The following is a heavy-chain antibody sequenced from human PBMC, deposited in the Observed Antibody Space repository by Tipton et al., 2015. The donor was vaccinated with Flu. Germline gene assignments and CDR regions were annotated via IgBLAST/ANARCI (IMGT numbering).Heavy chain of an antibody. CDR3: AREWGDAFDI. J-gene: IGHJ3*02. D-gene: IGHD3-16*01. V-gene: IGHV4-38-2*02. CDR2: IYHSGST. Sequence: TLSLTCTVSGYSISSGFYWGWIRQPPGKGLEWIGNIYHSGSTFYNPSLKSRVTISVDTSKNQFSLKLSSVTAADTAVYYCAREWGDAFDIWGQGTMVTVSS. CDR1: GYSISSGFY.